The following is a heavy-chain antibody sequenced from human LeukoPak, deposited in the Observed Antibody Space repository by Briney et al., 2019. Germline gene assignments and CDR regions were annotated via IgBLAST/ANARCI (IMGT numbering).Heavy chain of an antibody. J-gene: IGHJ4*02. D-gene: IGHD3-10*01. CDR1: GYSFTSYW. CDR2: IYPGDSDT. Sequence: GESLKISCKGSGYSFTSYWIGWVRQMPGKGLEWMGIIYPGDSDTRYSPSFQGQVTISADKSISTAYLQWSSLKASDTAMYYCARPGYYGPGRSGNFDYWGQGTLVTVSS. CDR3: ARPGYYGPGRSGNFDY. V-gene: IGHV5-51*01.